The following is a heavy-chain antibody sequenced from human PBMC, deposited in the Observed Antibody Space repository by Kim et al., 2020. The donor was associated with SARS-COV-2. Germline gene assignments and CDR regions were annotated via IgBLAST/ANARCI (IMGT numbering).Heavy chain of an antibody. J-gene: IGHJ4*02. CDR3: ARDVRRSGWYFGD. D-gene: IGHD6-19*01. V-gene: IGHV3-7*01. CDR1: GFTFSSYW. CDR2: IKQDGSEK. Sequence: GGSLRLSCAASGFTFSSYWMSWVRQAPGKGLEWVANIKQDGSEKYYVDSVKGRFTISRDNAKNSLYLQMNSLRAEDTAVYYCARDVRRSGWYFGDWGQGTLVTVSS.